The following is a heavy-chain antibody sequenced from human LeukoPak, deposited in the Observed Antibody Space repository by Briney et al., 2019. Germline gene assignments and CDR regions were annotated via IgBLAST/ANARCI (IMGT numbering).Heavy chain of an antibody. D-gene: IGHD1-26*01. J-gene: IGHJ4*02. Sequence: GGSLRLSCAASGFTFSSYGMHWVRQAPGKGLEWVAFIRYDGSNKYYADSVKGRFTISRDNAKNSLYLQMNSLRAEDTAVYYCVATRHFNRPYFDYWGQGTLVTVSS. CDR3: VATRHFNRPYFDY. CDR2: IRYDGSNK. CDR1: GFTFSSYG. V-gene: IGHV3-30*02.